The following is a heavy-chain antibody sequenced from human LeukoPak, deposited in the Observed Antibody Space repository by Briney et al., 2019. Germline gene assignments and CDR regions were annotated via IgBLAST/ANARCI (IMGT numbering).Heavy chain of an antibody. CDR2: ISYDGSNK. CDR1: GFTFSSYG. D-gene: IGHD2-21*02. J-gene: IGHJ2*01. CDR3: EKAPFWGGDCYGWYFDL. V-gene: IGHV3-30*18. Sequence: PGGSLRLSCAASGFTFSSYGMHWVRQAPGKGLEWVAVISYDGSNKYYADSVKGRFTISRDNSKNTLYLQMNSLRAEDTAVYYWEKAPFWGGDCYGWYFDLGGRGPLVIVS.